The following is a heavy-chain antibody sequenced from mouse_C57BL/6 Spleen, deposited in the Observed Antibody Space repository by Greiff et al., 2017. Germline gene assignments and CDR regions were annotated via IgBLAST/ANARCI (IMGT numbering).Heavy chain of an antibody. CDR2: IYPGDGDT. D-gene: IGHD2-3*01. CDR3: ANDGYSAFAY. V-gene: IGHV1-82*01. Sequence: QVQLQQSGPELVKPGASVKISCKASGYAFSSSWMNWVKQRLGKGLEWIGRIYPGDGDTNYNGKFKGKATLTADKSSSTAYMQLSSLTSEDSAVYFCANDGYSAFAYWGQGTLVTVSA. J-gene: IGHJ3*01. CDR1: GYAFSSSW.